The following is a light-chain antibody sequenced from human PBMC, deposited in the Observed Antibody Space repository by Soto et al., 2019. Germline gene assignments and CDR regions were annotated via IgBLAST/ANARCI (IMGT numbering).Light chain of an antibody. CDR1: SCDIGAYNY. CDR3: SSSASGSTRV. CDR2: GVS. Sequence: QSVLTQPASVSGSPGQSITISCTGTSCDIGAYNYVSWYQQHPGKVPKLVIFGVSHRPSGVSNRFSGSKSGNTASLTISGLQAEDEADYYCSSSASGSTRVFGGGTKLTVL. V-gene: IGLV2-14*03. J-gene: IGLJ3*02.